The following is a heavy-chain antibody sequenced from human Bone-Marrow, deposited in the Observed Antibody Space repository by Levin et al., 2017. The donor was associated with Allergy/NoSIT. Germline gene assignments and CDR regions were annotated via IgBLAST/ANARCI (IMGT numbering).Heavy chain of an antibody. CDR2: ISSSSSYI. Sequence: PGGSLRLSCAASGFTFSSYSMNWVRQAPGKGLEWVSSISSSSSYIYYADSVKGRFTISRDNAKNSLYLQMNSLRAEDTAVYYCAGELWDRSGGGNPGDYWGQGTLVTVSS. CDR3: AGELWDRSGGGNPGDY. V-gene: IGHV3-21*01. D-gene: IGHD4-23*01. J-gene: IGHJ4*02. CDR1: GFTFSSYS.